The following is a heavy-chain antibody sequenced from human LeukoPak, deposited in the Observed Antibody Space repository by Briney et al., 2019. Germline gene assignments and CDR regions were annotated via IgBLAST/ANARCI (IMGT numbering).Heavy chain of an antibody. CDR1: GFTFSSYE. CDR3: ARGHRPQYTSGWDNWFDP. J-gene: IGHJ5*02. CDR2: INSSGDKI. Sequence: GGSLRLSCAGSGFTFSSYEMNWVRQAPGKRLQWVSYINSSGDKIYYANSVKGRFTISRDNAKNSLSLQMNSLRVEDTAVYYCARGHRPQYTSGWDNWFDPWGQGTLVTVSS. D-gene: IGHD6-19*01. V-gene: IGHV3-48*03.